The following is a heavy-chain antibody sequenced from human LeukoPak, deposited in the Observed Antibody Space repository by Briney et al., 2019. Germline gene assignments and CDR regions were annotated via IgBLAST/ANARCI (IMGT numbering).Heavy chain of an antibody. V-gene: IGHV3-23*01. Sequence: QSGGSLRLSCAASGFTLSSYAMSWVRQAPGKGLEWVSAISGSGGSTYYADSVKGRFTISRDNSKNTLYLQMNSLRAEDTAVYYCAKDLAFTLRLSSGWYWGAFDIWGQGTMVTVSS. J-gene: IGHJ3*02. CDR1: GFTLSSYA. CDR2: ISGSGGST. D-gene: IGHD6-19*01. CDR3: AKDLAFTLRLSSGWYWGAFDI.